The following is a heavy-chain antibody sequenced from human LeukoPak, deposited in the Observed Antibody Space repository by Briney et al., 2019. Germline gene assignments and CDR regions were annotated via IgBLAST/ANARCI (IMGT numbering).Heavy chain of an antibody. CDR3: ARVEGLRLLWPDYYSDY. D-gene: IGHD5-12*01. J-gene: IGHJ4*02. V-gene: IGHV1-18*01. CDR1: GSTFTSYG. CDR2: ISAYNGNT. Sequence: ASVKVSCKASGSTFTSYGISWVRQAPGQGLEWMGWISAYNGNTNYAQKLQGRVTMTTDTSTSTAYMELRSLRSDDTAVYYCARVEGLRLLWPDYYSDYWGQGTLVTVSS.